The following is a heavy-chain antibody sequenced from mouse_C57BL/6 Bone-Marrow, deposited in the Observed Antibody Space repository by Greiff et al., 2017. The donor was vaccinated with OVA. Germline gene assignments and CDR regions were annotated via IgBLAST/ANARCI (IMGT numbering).Heavy chain of an antibody. V-gene: IGHV1-54*01. J-gene: IGHJ2*01. Sequence: QVQLQQSGAELVRPGTSVKVSCKASGYAFTNYLIEWVKQRPGQGLEWIGVINPGSGGTNYNEKFKGKATLTADKSSSTAYMQLSSLTSEDSAVYFCARSRIVARVVRGYFDYWGQGTTLTVSS. CDR1: GYAFTNYL. CDR3: ARSRIVARVVRGYFDY. D-gene: IGHD1-3*01. CDR2: INPGSGGT.